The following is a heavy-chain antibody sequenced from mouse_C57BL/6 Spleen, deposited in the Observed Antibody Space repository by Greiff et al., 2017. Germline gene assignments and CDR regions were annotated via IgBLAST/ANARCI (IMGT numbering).Heavy chain of an antibody. D-gene: IGHD3-2*02. J-gene: IGHJ2*01. V-gene: IGHV1-55*01. CDR3: AISGLRPLYFDY. Sequence: QVQLQQPGAELVKPGASVKMSCKASGYTFTSYWITWVKQRPGQGLEWIGEIYPGSGSTNYNEKFKSKATLTVDTSSSTAYMQLSSLTSEDSAVYYCAISGLRPLYFDYWGQGTTLTVSS. CDR1: GYTFTSYW. CDR2: IYPGSGST.